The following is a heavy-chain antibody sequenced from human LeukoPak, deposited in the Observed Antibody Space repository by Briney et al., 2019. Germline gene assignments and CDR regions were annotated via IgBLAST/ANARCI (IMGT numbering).Heavy chain of an antibody. D-gene: IGHD1-26*01. J-gene: IGHJ4*02. CDR2: INHSGST. V-gene: IGHV4-34*01. CDR3: ARGLVGATSAEPY. CDR1: GGSFSGYY. Sequence: SETLSLTCAVYGGSFSGYYWSWIRQPPGKGLEWIGEINHSGSTNYNPSLKSRVTISVDTSKNQFSLKLSSVTAADTAVYYCARGLVGATSAEPYWGQGTLVTVSS.